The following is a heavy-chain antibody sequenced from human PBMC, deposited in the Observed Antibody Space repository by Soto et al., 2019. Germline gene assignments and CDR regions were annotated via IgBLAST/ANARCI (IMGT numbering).Heavy chain of an antibody. CDR3: ARDVGMASRPYLDY. CDR2: INPSGGST. J-gene: IGHJ4*02. Sequence: ASVKVSCKASGYTFTTYYMYWVRQAPGQGLEWMGTINPSGGSTSFAQKFQGRVTMTRDTSTSTVYMELISLTSEDTAVYYCARDVGMASRPYLDYWGQGTLVTVSS. CDR1: GYTFTTYY. V-gene: IGHV1-46*01. D-gene: IGHD6-6*01.